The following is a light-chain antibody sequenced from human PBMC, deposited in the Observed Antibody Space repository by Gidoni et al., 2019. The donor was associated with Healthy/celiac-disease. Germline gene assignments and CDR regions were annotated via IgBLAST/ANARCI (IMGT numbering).Light chain of an antibody. V-gene: IGLV1-40*01. CDR3: QSYDSSLSGYV. J-gene: IGLJ1*01. CDR1: SSNIGAGYD. CDR2: GNS. Sequence: QSVLTQPPSVSGAPGHRVTISCTGSSSNIGAGYDVHWYQQLPGTAPKLLIYGNSNRPSGGPDRFSGSKSGTSASLAITGLQAEDEADYYCQSYDSSLSGYVFGTGTKVTVL.